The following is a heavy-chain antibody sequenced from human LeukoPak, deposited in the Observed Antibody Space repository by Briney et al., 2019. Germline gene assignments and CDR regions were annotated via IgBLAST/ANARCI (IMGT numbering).Heavy chain of an antibody. CDR1: GFNFSIYV. CDR2: ISYDGSNK. D-gene: IGHD3-10*01. J-gene: IGHJ5*02. CDR3: ARGDYYGSGMYGWFDP. Sequence: GGSLRLSCAVSGFNFSIYVMHWVRQAPGKGLEWVAVISYDGSNKYYVDSVKGRFTISGDISKNTLYLRMNSLRTEDTAVYYCARGDYYGSGMYGWFDPWGQGTLVTVSS. V-gene: IGHV3-30*03.